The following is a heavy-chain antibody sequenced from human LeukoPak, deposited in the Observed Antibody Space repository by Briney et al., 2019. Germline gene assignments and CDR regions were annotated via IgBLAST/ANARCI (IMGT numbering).Heavy chain of an antibody. Sequence: PGGSLRLSCAASGFTVSSNYMSWVRQAPGKGLGWVSVIYSGGSTYYADSVQGRFTISRDNFKHTLYVQMSGLRAEDTAVYYCARDWVTTDAFDIWGQGTMASLSS. J-gene: IGHJ3*02. V-gene: IGHV3-66*02. CDR3: ARDWVTTDAFDI. CDR2: IYSGGST. CDR1: GFTVSSNY. D-gene: IGHD4-17*01.